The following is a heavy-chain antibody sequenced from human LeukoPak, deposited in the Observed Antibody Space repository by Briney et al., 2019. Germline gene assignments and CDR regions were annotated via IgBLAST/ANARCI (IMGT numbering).Heavy chain of an antibody. V-gene: IGHV5-51*01. Sequence: GESLKISCKGSGYSFPSYWIAWVRQMPGKGLEWMGTIYPGDSDTRYRPSFQGLVSISADKSSSTAYLQWSSLKASDTAMYYCARLNGSGSYLDYWGQGTLVTVSS. CDR2: IYPGDSDT. CDR1: GYSFPSYW. CDR3: ARLNGSGSYLDY. J-gene: IGHJ4*02. D-gene: IGHD1-26*01.